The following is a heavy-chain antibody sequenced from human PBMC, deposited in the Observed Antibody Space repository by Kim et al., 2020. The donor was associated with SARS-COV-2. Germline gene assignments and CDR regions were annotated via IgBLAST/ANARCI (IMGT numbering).Heavy chain of an antibody. Sequence: VKGRLTISRDNSKNTLYLQMNSLRAEDTAVYYCARDSSMVRGVIYGMDVWGQGTTVTVSS. CDR3: ARDSSMVRGVIYGMDV. V-gene: IGHV3-30*01. J-gene: IGHJ6*02. D-gene: IGHD3-10*01.